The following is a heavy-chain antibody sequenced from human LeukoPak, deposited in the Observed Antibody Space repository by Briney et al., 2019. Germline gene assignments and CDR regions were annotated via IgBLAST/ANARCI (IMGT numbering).Heavy chain of an antibody. Sequence: SETLSLTCAVYGGSFTGYSWSWIRQPPGKGLEGIGEINQSGGTGYSPSLKSPVTISVDTSKNQFSLKLTSVTAADTAVYYCARGSRWGLRLGELSFPYFDYWGQGTLVTVSS. CDR1: GGSFTGYS. J-gene: IGHJ4*02. D-gene: IGHD3-16*02. CDR2: INQSGGT. V-gene: IGHV4-34*01. CDR3: ARGSRWGLRLGELSFPYFDY.